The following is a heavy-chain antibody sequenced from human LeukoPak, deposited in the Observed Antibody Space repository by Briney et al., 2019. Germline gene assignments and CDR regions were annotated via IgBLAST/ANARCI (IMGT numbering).Heavy chain of an antibody. CDR2: IYNSGIT. Sequence: SETLSLTCTVSGASISNYYWSWIRQPPGKGLEWIGYIYNSGITNYNPSLKSRVTISIDTSKNQFSLKLRSVTAADTAVYYCARSLRSFDWFPGPWGQGTLVTVSS. V-gene: IGHV4-59*08. D-gene: IGHD3-9*01. CDR3: ARSLRSFDWFPGP. CDR1: GASISNYY. J-gene: IGHJ5*02.